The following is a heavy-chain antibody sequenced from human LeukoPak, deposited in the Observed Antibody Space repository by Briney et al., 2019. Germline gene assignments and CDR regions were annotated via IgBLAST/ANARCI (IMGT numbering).Heavy chain of an antibody. Sequence: GGSLRLSCAASGFTFSSYAMSWVRQAPGKGLEWVLAISGSGGSTYYADSVKGRFTISRDNSKNTLYLQMNSLRAEDTAVYYCAKRSVLAVAGSGDYWGQGTLVTVSS. J-gene: IGHJ4*02. CDR1: GFTFSSYA. CDR3: AKRSVLAVAGSGDY. V-gene: IGHV3-23*01. D-gene: IGHD6-19*01. CDR2: ISGSGGST.